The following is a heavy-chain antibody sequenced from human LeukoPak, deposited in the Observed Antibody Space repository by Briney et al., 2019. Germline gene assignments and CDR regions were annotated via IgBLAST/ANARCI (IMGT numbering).Heavy chain of an antibody. CDR1: GGSFSGYY. CDR3: ARSAQDSSGYYTNYYYYGMDV. CDR2: IYTSGST. V-gene: IGHV4-59*10. J-gene: IGHJ6*02. D-gene: IGHD3-22*01. Sequence: SETLSLTCAVYGGSFSGYYWSWIRQPAGKGLEWIGRIYTSGSTNYNPSLKSRVTMSVDTSKNQFSLKLSSVTAADTAVYYCARSAQDSSGYYTNYYYYGMDVWGQGTTVTVSS.